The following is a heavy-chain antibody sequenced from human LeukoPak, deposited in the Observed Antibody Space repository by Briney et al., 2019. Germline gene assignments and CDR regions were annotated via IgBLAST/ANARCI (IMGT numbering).Heavy chain of an antibody. CDR1: GGSFSGYY. V-gene: IGHV4-34*01. Sequence: SETLSLTCAVYGGSFSGYYWSWIPQPPGKGLEWIGEINHSGSTNYNPSLKSRVIISVDTSKNQFSLKLSSVTAADTAVYYCARGNYYGSGPRYGMDVWGKGSTVTVSS. CDR3: ARGNYYGSGPRYGMDV. CDR2: INHSGST. J-gene: IGHJ6*04. D-gene: IGHD3-10*01.